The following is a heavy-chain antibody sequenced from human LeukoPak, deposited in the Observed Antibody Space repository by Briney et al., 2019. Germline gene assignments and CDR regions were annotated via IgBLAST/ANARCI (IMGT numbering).Heavy chain of an antibody. CDR2: ISGSGGST. CDR3: AKDTSRLVPHFPDY. V-gene: IGHV3-23*01. CDR1: GFTFSNYA. D-gene: IGHD6-19*01. Sequence: PGGSLRLSCTASGFTFSNYAMSWVRQAPGKGLEWVSAISGSGGSTYYADSVKGRFTISRDNSKNTLYLQMNSLRAEDTAVYYCAKDTSRLVPHFPDYWGQGTLVTVSS. J-gene: IGHJ4*02.